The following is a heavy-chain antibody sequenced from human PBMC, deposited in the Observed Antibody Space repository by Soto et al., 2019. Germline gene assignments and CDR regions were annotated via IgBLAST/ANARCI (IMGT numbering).Heavy chain of an antibody. J-gene: IGHJ3*02. CDR3: ARAMVRGGGAFDI. CDR2: ISYDGSSK. D-gene: IGHD3-10*01. Sequence: GVSLRLSCAASGFTFSSYAMHWVRQAPGKGLEWVAVISYDGSSKYYADSVKGRFTISRDNSKNTLYLQMNSLRAEDTAVYYCARAMVRGGGAFDIWGQGTRVTVSS. V-gene: IGHV3-30-3*01. CDR1: GFTFSSYA.